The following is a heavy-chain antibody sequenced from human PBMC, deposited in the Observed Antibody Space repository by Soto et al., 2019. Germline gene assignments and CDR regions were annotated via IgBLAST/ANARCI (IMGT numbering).Heavy chain of an antibody. V-gene: IGHV3-30*18. CDR2: SSYGGSTK. CDR3: ANGPLRFPHYGDYADFSYGMDV. J-gene: IGHJ6*02. D-gene: IGHD4-17*01. Sequence: QMKLVESGGGVVQPGTSLRLSCVAYGFTFSAFGMHWVRQAPGKGLEWVAISSYGGSTKYYGDSVQGRLTISRDNSRDTLYLQMISLRDDDTAVYYCANGPLRFPHYGDYADFSYGMDVWCQGTTVTVSS. CDR1: GFTFSAFG.